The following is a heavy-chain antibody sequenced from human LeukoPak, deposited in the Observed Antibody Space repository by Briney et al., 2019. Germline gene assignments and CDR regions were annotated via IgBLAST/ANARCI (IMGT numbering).Heavy chain of an antibody. CDR3: ARGGGYSYGQYYFDY. D-gene: IGHD5-18*01. CDR1: GGSISSYY. V-gene: IGHV4-59*01. CDR2: IYYSGST. J-gene: IGHJ4*02. Sequence: SETLSLTCTVSGGSISSYYWSWIRQPPGKGLEWIGYIYYSGSTSYNPSLKSRVTISVDASKNQFSLKLSSVTAADTAVYYCARGGGYSYGQYYFDYWGQGTLVTVSS.